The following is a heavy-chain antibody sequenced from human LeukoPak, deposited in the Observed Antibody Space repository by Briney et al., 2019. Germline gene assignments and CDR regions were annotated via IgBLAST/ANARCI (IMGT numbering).Heavy chain of an antibody. CDR1: GYTLTELS. CDR2: FDPEDGET. J-gene: IGHJ3*02. CDR3: AATVVVITDDAFDI. Sequence: ASVKVSCKVSGYTLTELSMHWVRQAPGKGLEWMGGFDPEDGETIYAQKFQGRVTMTEDTFTDTAYMELSSLRSEDTAVYYCAATVVVITDDAFDIWGQGTMVTVSS. D-gene: IGHD3-22*01. V-gene: IGHV1-24*01.